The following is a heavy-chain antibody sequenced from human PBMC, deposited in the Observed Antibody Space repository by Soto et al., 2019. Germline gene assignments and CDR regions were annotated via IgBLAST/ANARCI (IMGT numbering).Heavy chain of an antibody. CDR3: AREAPIPSLDY. CDR2: IWYDGSNK. Sequence: QVQLVESGGGVVQPGRSLRLSCAASGFTFSSYGMHWVRQAPGKGLEWVAVIWYDGSNKYYADSVKGRFTISRDNSKNTLYLQMNGLRAEDTAVYYCAREAPIPSLDYWGQGTLVTVSS. J-gene: IGHJ4*02. V-gene: IGHV3-33*01. CDR1: GFTFSSYG.